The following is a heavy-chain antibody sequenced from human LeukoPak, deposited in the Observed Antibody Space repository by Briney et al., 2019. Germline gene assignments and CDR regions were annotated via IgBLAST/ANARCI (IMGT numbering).Heavy chain of an antibody. J-gene: IGHJ4*02. CDR1: GGTFSSYA. CDR2: IIPIFGTA. D-gene: IGHD7-27*01. CDR3: ARGGAITGEVDY. V-gene: IGHV1-69*05. Sequence: SVKVSCKASGGTFSSYAISWVRQAPGQGLEWMGGIIPIFGTANYAQKFQGRVTITTDESTSTAYMELSSLRSEDTAVYYCARGGAITGEVDYWGQGTPVTVSS.